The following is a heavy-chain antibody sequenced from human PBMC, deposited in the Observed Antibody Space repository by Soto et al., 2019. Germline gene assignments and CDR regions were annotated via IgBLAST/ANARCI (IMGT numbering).Heavy chain of an antibody. CDR3: ARTDDYGDQRSLDY. J-gene: IGHJ4*02. V-gene: IGHV4-39*01. CDR1: GGSISSSSYY. CDR2: IYYSGST. Sequence: SETLSLTCTVSGGSISSSSYYWGWIRQPPGKGLEWIGSIYYSGSTYYNPSLKSRVTISVDTSKNQFSLKLSSVTAADTAVYYCARTDDYGDQRSLDYWGQGTLVTVS. D-gene: IGHD4-17*01.